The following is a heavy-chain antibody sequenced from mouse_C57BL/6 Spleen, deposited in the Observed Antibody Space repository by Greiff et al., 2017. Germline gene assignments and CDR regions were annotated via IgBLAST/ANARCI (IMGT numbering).Heavy chain of an antibody. Sequence: VKLQESGPELVKPGASVKLSCKASGYTFTSYDINWVKQRPGQGLEWIGWIYPRDGSTKYNEKFKGKATLTVDTSSSTAYMELHSLTSEDSAVYFCARPLYYDYDGYAMDYWGQGTSVTVSS. CDR2: IYPRDGST. J-gene: IGHJ4*01. V-gene: IGHV1-85*01. CDR1: GYTFTSYD. CDR3: ARPLYYDYDGYAMDY. D-gene: IGHD2-4*01.